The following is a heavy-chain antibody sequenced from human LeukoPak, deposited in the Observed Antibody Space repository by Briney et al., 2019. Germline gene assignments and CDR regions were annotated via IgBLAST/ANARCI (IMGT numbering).Heavy chain of an antibody. CDR3: ASVSIAVGQWYFDY. Sequence: SATLSLTCAVYGGFFSGYYWGGSRPPPGKGGGGVGEINHSGSTNYNTSLKSRVTISVDTSKNQFSLKLSSVTAADTAVYYCASVSIAVGQWYFDYWGQGTLVTVSS. J-gene: IGHJ4*02. D-gene: IGHD6-19*01. CDR1: GGFFSGYY. CDR2: INHSGST. V-gene: IGHV4-34*01.